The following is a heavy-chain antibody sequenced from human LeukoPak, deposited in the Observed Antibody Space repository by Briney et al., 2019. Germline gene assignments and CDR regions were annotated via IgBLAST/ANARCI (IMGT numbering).Heavy chain of an antibody. CDR3: TKEPYHSGSYYFDY. D-gene: IGHD1-26*01. Sequence: GGSLRLTCAASGFTFTSYAMNWVRQAPGKGLEWVSGISGNGGSTNYADSVKGRFTISRDHSKNTLYLQTHSLRAEDTAVYYCTKEPYHSGSYYFDYWGQGTLVTVSS. J-gene: IGHJ4*02. CDR2: ISGNGGST. CDR1: GFTFTSYA. V-gene: IGHV3-23*01.